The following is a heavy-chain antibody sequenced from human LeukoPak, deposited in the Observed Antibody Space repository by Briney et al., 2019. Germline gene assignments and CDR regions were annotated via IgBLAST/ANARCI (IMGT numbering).Heavy chain of an antibody. CDR2: IYPGDSDT. Sequence: GESLQISCKGSGYSFTSYWIGWVRQMPGKGLEWMGIIYPGDSDTRYSPSFQGQVTISADKSISTAYLQWSSLKASDTAMYYCARHWDHWSYGQNDAFDMWGQGTMVTVSS. D-gene: IGHD1-7*01. CDR1: GYSFTSYW. J-gene: IGHJ3*02. CDR3: ARHWDHWSYGQNDAFDM. V-gene: IGHV5-51*01.